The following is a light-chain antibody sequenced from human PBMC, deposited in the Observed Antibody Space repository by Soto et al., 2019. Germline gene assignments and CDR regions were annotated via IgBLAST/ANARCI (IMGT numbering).Light chain of an antibody. J-gene: IGKJ1*01. V-gene: IGKV3-20*01. CDR3: HQYGSSPGT. CDR2: GAS. CDR1: QSVTSNY. Sequence: EILFTQSPGTLSLSPGERATLSCRASQSVTSNYLAWYQQKPGQAPRLLIFGASIRDTGIPDSFSGSGSGTDFTLTISRLEPEDFAVYYCHQYGSSPGTFGQGTKVDIK.